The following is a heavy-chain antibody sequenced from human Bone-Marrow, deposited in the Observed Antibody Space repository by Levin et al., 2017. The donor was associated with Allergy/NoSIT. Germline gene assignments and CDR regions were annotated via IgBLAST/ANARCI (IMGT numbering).Heavy chain of an antibody. V-gene: IGHV3-48*02. D-gene: IGHD1-1*01. CDR2: ISSSSSTI. CDR3: ARGTLLEY. J-gene: IGHJ4*02. Sequence: ETLSLTCAASRFTFSTYSMNWVRQAPGKGLEWVSYISSSSSTIYYADSVKGRFTISRDNAKNSLYLQMNSLRDEDTAVYYCARGTLLEYWGQGTLVTVSS. CDR1: RFTFSTYS.